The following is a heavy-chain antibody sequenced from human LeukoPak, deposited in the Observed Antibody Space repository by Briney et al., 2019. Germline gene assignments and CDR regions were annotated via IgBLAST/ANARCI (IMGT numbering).Heavy chain of an antibody. CDR3: ARQVDSNYPASYYYYYMDV. Sequence: SVKVSCKASGGTFSSYAISWVRQAPGQGLEWMGGIIPIFGTANYAQKFQGRVTITTDESTSTAYMELSSLRSEDTAVYYCARQVDSNYPASYYYYYMDVWGQGTMVTVSS. CDR2: IIPIFGTA. V-gene: IGHV1-69*05. CDR1: GGTFSSYA. D-gene: IGHD4-11*01. J-gene: IGHJ6*03.